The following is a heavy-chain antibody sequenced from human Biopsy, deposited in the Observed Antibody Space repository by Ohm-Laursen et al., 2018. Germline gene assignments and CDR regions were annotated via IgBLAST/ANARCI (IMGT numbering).Heavy chain of an antibody. CDR3: ARVVGAATGFDS. CDR1: GDSISGYY. J-gene: IGHJ4*02. D-gene: IGHD1-26*01. V-gene: IGHV4-59*01. Sequence: GTLSLTCSVSGDSISGYYWNWIRQPPGKRLEWIGYILSTGSIDYNPSLQSRVSISLDLSTDQFSLKVDSVTAADTAVYYCARVVGAATGFDSWGRGTPVIVSS. CDR2: ILSTGSI.